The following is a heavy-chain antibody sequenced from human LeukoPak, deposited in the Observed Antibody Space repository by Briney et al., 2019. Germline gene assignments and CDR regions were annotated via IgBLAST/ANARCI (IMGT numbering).Heavy chain of an antibody. CDR3: AREDIVVVVAALGAFDI. J-gene: IGHJ3*02. D-gene: IGHD2-15*01. CDR1: GYTFTSYG. CDR2: ISAYNGNT. Sequence: ASVKVSCKASGYTFTSYGISWVRQAPGQGLEWMGWISAYNGNTNYAQKLQGRVTMTTDTSTSTAYMELSRLRSDDTAVYYCAREDIVVVVAALGAFDIWGQGTMVTVSS. V-gene: IGHV1-18*01.